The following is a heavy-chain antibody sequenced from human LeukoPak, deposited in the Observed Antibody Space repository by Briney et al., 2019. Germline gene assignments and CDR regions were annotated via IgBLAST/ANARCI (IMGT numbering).Heavy chain of an antibody. V-gene: IGHV3-21*01. Sequence: GGSLRLSCAASGFTFSSYSMNWVRQAPGKGLEWVSSISSRSSYLYYADSVKGRFTISRDNAKNSLYLQMNSLRAEDTAMYYCARVSSVQVVGSVNWGQGTLVTVS. CDR2: ISSRSSYL. D-gene: IGHD3-22*01. CDR3: ARVSSVQVVGSVN. J-gene: IGHJ4*02. CDR1: GFTFSSYS.